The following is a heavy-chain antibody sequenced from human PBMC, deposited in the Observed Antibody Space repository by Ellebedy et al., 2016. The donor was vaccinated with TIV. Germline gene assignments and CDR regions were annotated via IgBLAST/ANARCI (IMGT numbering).Heavy chain of an antibody. CDR3: ARVFRSIRFGEFSPDY. CDR2: INAGNGNT. V-gene: IGHV1-3*01. J-gene: IGHJ4*02. D-gene: IGHD3-10*01. Sequence: ASVKVSCXASGYTFTSYAMHWVRQAPGQRLEWMGWINAGNGNTKYSQKFQGRVTITRDTSASTAYMELSSLRSEDTAVYYCARVFRSIRFGEFSPDYWGQGTLVTVSS. CDR1: GYTFTSYA.